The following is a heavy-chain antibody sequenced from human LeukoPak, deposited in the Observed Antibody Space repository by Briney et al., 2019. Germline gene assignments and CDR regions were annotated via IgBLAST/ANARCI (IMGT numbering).Heavy chain of an antibody. CDR2: INPNSGGT. J-gene: IGHJ4*02. Sequence: VASVKVSCKASGYTFTGYYMHWVRQAPGQGLEWMGWINPNSGGTNYAQKFQGRVTMTRDTSISTAYMELTSLTSDDTAVYYCARDFGIHFDYWGQGTLVTVSS. CDR3: ARDFGIHFDY. V-gene: IGHV1-2*02. CDR1: GYTFTGYY. D-gene: IGHD3-10*01.